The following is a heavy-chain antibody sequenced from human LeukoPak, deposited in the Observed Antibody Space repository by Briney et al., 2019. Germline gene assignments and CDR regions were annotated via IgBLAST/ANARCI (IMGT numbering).Heavy chain of an antibody. CDR3: AKSIVGTTSISRFDY. D-gene: IGHD1-26*01. CDR1: AFTFSSYA. Sequence: GGSLRLSCAASAFTFSSYAMSWVRQAPGKGLEWVSTISGSGGSTYYTDSVKGRFTISRDNSKNTLYLQMNSLRAEDTAVYYCAKSIVGTTSISRFDYWGQGTLVTVSS. V-gene: IGHV3-23*01. CDR2: ISGSGGST. J-gene: IGHJ4*02.